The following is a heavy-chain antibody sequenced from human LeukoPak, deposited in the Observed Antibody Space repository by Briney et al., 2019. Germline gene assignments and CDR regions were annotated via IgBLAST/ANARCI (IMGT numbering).Heavy chain of an antibody. CDR3: SGDPGDY. CDR1: GFTFSRYW. CDR2: INQDGSET. Sequence: GGSLRLSCAASGFTFSRYWMSWVRQAPGKGLEWVANINQDGSETYYVDSVEGRFTISRDNAKNSLFLQMSSLRAEDTAVYFCSGDPGDYWGQGTLVTVSS. D-gene: IGHD7-27*01. V-gene: IGHV3-7*04. J-gene: IGHJ4*02.